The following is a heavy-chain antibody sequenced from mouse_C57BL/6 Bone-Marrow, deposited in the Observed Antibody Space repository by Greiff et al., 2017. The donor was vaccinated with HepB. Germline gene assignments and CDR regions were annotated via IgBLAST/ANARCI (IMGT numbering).Heavy chain of an antibody. Sequence: QVQLQQPGAELVKPGASVKVSCKASGYTFTSYWMHWVKQRPGQGLEWIGRIHPSDSDTNYNQKFKGKATLTVDKSSSTAYMQLSCLTSEDSAVYYCAIGRGSYGIYGAYWGQGTLVTVSA. V-gene: IGHV1-74*01. CDR2: IHPSDSDT. D-gene: IGHD2-1*01. CDR1: GYTFTSYW. CDR3: AIGRGSYGIYGAY. J-gene: IGHJ3*01.